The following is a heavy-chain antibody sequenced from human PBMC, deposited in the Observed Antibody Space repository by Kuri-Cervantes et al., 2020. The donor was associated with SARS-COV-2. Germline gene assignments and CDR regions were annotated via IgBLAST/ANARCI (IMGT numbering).Heavy chain of an antibody. CDR2: IYYSGGT. D-gene: IGHD6-6*01. J-gene: IGHJ6*02. CDR3: VRPEAARLYFGMDV. CDR1: GCTISSYY. V-gene: IGHV4-59*08. Sequence: SETLSLTCTVSGCTISSYYWSWVRQPPGKGLEWIGDIYYSGGTNYNPSLKSRGTISVDRFKNQFSLYLSSVPDADTAVYYCVRPEAARLYFGMDVWGQGTTVTVSS.